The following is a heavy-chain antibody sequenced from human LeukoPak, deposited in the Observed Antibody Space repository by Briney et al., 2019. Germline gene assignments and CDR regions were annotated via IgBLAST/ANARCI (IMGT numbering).Heavy chain of an antibody. CDR1: GGTFSSYA. V-gene: IGHV1-18*01. CDR2: INPNSGGT. Sequence: ASVKVSCKASGGTFSSYAISWVRQAPGQGLEWMGWINPNSGGTNYAQKLQGRVTMTTDTSTSTAYMELRSLRSDDTAVYYCARGEDIVVVPAARELDYWGQGTLVTVSS. J-gene: IGHJ4*02. D-gene: IGHD2-2*01. CDR3: ARGEDIVVVPAARELDY.